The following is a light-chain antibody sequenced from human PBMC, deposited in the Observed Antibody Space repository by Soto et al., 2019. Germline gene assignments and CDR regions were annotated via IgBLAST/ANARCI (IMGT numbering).Light chain of an antibody. CDR2: GAS. CDR1: QSVSSSY. CDR3: HQHGSSLAST. V-gene: IGKV3-20*01. Sequence: EIVLTQSPGTLSLSPGERATLSCRASQSVSSSYLAWYQQKPGQAPRLLIYGASSRATGIPDRFSGSVSRADLTKNINRPEPKDFELYYCHQHGSSLASTVGHGTELEIK. J-gene: IGKJ2*01.